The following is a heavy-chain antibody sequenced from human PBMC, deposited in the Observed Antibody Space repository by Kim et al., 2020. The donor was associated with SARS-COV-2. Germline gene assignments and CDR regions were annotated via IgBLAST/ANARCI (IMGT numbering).Heavy chain of an antibody. CDR2: INHSGST. Sequence: SETLSLTCAVYGGSFSGYYCSWIRQPPGKGLEWIGEINHSGSTNYNPSLKSRVTISVDTSKNQFSLKLSSVTAADTAVYYCARSVPNYDILTGYYTDAFDIWGQGTMVTVSS. J-gene: IGHJ3*02. CDR3: ARSVPNYDILTGYYTDAFDI. D-gene: IGHD3-9*01. V-gene: IGHV4-34*01. CDR1: GGSFSGYY.